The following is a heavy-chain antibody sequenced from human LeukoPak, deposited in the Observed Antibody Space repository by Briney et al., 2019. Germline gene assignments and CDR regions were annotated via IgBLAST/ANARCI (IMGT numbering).Heavy chain of an antibody. CDR1: GFTFSSYA. CDR3: AKGGWGVPTARGLDY. D-gene: IGHD2-2*01. J-gene: IGHJ4*02. Sequence: GGSLRLSCAASGFTFSSYAMSWVRQTPGKGLEWVSGISSGSSGGVTYYADSVKGRFTISRDNSKNTLYLQMDSLGAEDSAVFYCAKGGWGVPTARGLDYWGQGTLVTVS. V-gene: IGHV3-23*01. CDR2: ISSGSSGGVT.